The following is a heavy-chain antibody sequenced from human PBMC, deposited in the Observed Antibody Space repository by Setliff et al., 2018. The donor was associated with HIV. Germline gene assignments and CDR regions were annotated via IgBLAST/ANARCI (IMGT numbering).Heavy chain of an antibody. V-gene: IGHV1-69*06. D-gene: IGHD3-22*01. CDR1: GGTFSNYA. CDR2: IIPFFDTT. Sequence: SVKVSCKASGGTFSNYAISWVRQAPGQGLEWMGRIIPFFDTTNYARKFQGRVTITADKSTSTGYMELSSLRSEDTAVYYCARTPDFYDSQFDYWGQGTLVTVSS. J-gene: IGHJ4*02. CDR3: ARTPDFYDSQFDY.